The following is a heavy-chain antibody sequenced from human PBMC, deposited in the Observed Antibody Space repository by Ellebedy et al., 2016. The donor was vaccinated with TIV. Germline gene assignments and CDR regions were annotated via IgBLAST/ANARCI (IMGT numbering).Heavy chain of an antibody. CDR1: GGSISSSTYY. CDR2: FYYSGST. V-gene: IGHV4-39*01. CDR3: SSRESTVTTGASMGFDP. Sequence: MPSETLSLTCTVSGGSISSSTYYWGWIRQPPGKGLEWSGSFYYSGSTYYNPSLKSRVTISVDTSKNHFSLKLTSVSAANTAVYYSSSRESTVTTGASMGFDPWGQGTLVTVSS. D-gene: IGHD4-17*01. J-gene: IGHJ5*02.